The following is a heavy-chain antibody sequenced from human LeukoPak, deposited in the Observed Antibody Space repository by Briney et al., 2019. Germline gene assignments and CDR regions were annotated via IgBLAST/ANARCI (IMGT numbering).Heavy chain of an antibody. V-gene: IGHV4-38-2*02. CDR1: GYSISSGYY. CDR3: ASQRYGYVWGSYRTDAFDI. Sequence: KPSETLSLTCTVSGYSISSGYYWGCIRQPPGKGLEWIGSIYHSGSTYYNPSLKSRVTLSVDTSKNQFSLKLSSVTDADTAVYYCASQRYGYVWGSYRTDAFDIWGQGTMVTVSS. D-gene: IGHD3-16*02. CDR2: IYHSGST. J-gene: IGHJ3*02.